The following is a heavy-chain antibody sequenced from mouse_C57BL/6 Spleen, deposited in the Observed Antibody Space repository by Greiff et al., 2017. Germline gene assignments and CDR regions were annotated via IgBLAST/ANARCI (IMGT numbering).Heavy chain of an antibody. CDR1: GYTFTSYW. D-gene: IGHD1-1*01. J-gene: IGHJ1*03. V-gene: IGHV1-64*01. CDR2: IHPNSGST. Sequence: QVQLQQPGAELVKPGASVKLSCKASGYTFTSYWMHWVKQRPGQGLEWIGMIHPNSGSTNYNEKFKSKATLTVDKSSSPAYMQLSSLTSEDSAVYYCARSPGSSYWYFDVWGTGTTVTVSS. CDR3: ARSPGSSYWYFDV.